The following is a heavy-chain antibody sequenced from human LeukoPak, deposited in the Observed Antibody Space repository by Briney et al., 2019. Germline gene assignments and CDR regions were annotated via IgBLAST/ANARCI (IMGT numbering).Heavy chain of an antibody. V-gene: IGHV4-34*01. CDR2: INHSGST. D-gene: IGHD3-22*01. CDR1: GGSFSGYY. CDR3: GRSGYYAKDIKK. J-gene: IGHJ4*02. Sequence: SETLSLTCAVYGGSFSGYYWSWIRQPPGKGLEWIGEINHSGSTNYNPSLKSRVTISVDTSKNQFSLKLSSVTAADTAVYYCGRSGYYAKDIKKWGQGTLVTVSS.